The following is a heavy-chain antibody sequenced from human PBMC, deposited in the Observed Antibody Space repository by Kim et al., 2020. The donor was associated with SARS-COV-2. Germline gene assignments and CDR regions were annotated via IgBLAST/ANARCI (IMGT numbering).Heavy chain of an antibody. CDR2: ISYDGSNK. V-gene: IGHV3-30-3*01. J-gene: IGHJ2*01. Sequence: GGSLRLSCAASGFTFSSYAMHWVRQAPGKGLEWVAVISYDGSNKYYADSVKGRFTISRDNSKNTLYLQMNSLRAEDTAVYYCARDLRDRYFDLWGRGTLVTVSS. CDR3: ARDLRDRYFDL. CDR1: GFTFSSYA.